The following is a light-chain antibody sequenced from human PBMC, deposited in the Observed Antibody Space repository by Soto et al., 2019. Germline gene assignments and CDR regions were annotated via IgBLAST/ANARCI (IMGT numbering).Light chain of an antibody. J-gene: IGLJ3*02. Sequence: QSVVTQPPSASGTPGQRVTISCSGSSSNIGSNTVNWYQQLPGTAPQLLIYNNDQRPSGVPDRFSGSRSGTSASLAISGLQSEDEADYSCAAWDDSLDGWVFGGGTQLTVL. CDR1: SSNIGSNT. CDR3: AAWDDSLDGWV. V-gene: IGLV1-44*01. CDR2: NND.